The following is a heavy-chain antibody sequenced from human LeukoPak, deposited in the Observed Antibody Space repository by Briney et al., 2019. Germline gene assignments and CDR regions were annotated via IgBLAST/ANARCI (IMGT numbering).Heavy chain of an antibody. CDR3: AKASYYGSGSLGVFDY. Sequence: PGGSLRLSCAASGFIFSSYGMHWVRQAPGKGLEWVAFIRYDGSNKYYADSVKGRFTISRDNSKNTLYLQMNSLRAEDTTVYYCAKASYYGSGSLGVFDYWGQGTLVTVSS. J-gene: IGHJ4*02. V-gene: IGHV3-30*02. D-gene: IGHD3-10*01. CDR2: IRYDGSNK. CDR1: GFIFSSYG.